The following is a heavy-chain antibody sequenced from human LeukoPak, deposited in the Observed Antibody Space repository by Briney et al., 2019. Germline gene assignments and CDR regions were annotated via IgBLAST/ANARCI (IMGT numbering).Heavy chain of an antibody. V-gene: IGHV3-15*01. CDR3: IKDYGLDY. CDR1: GFTFSNAL. CDR2: IKSITAGGTT. Sequence: GGSLRLSCAASGFTFSNALMTWVRQAPGKGLEWVGRIKSITAGGTTDYAAPVKGRFTISRDDSKNTLYLQMNSLKSEDTAVYYCIKDYGLDYWGQGTLVTVSS. D-gene: IGHD4-17*01. J-gene: IGHJ4*02.